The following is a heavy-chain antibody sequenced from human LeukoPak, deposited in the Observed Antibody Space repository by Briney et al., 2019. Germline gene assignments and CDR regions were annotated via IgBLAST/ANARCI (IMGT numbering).Heavy chain of an antibody. CDR3: ARGRIGGYYYYYGMDA. J-gene: IGHJ6*02. CDR1: GGSFSGYY. CDR2: INHSGST. Sequence: EASETLSLTCAVYGGSFSGYYWSWIRQPPGKGLEWIGEINHSGSTNYNPSLKSRVTISVDTSKNQFSLKLSSVTAADTAVYYCARGRIGGYYYYYGMDAWGQGTTVTVSS. V-gene: IGHV4-34*01.